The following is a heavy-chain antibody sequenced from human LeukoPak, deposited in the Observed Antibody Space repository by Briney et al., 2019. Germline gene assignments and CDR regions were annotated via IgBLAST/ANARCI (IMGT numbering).Heavy chain of an antibody. CDR2: IRYDGSNK. J-gene: IGHJ4*02. CDR1: GFTFSSYG. CDR3: AKDGGWLVRGYYFDY. D-gene: IGHD6-19*01. Sequence: GGSLRLSCAASGFTFSSYGMHWVRQAPGKGLEWVAFIRYDGSNKYYADSVKGRFTISRDNSKNTLYLQMNSLRAEDTAVYYCAKDGGWLVRGYYFDYWGQGTLVTVSS. V-gene: IGHV3-30*02.